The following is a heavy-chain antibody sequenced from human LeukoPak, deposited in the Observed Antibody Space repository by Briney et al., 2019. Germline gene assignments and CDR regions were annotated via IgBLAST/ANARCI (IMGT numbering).Heavy chain of an antibody. J-gene: IGHJ6*03. CDR3: ARWYCSSTTCYHMDV. Sequence: KPSETLSLTCTVSGGSINSYYWSWIRQPPGKGLEYIGHIYYSGNTDYNPSLKSRVTISVDTSKNQFSLNLSSVTAADTAVYYCARWYCSSTTCYHMDVWGKGTTVTVSS. CDR1: GGSINSYY. CDR2: IYYSGNT. D-gene: IGHD2/OR15-2a*01. V-gene: IGHV4-59*01.